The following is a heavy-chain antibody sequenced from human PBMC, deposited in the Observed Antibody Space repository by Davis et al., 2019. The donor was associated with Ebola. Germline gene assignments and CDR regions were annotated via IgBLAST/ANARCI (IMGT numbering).Heavy chain of an antibody. CDR3: TRDTAMVTYGEFYMDV. CDR2: IIPILGIA. Sequence: SVKVSCKASGGTFSSYAISWVRQAPGQGLEWMGRIIPILGIANYAQKFQGRVTITADKSTSTAYMELSSLGSEDTAVYYCTRDTAMVTYGEFYMDVWGQGTTVTVSS. CDR1: GGTFSSYA. V-gene: IGHV1-69*04. J-gene: IGHJ6*02. D-gene: IGHD5-18*01.